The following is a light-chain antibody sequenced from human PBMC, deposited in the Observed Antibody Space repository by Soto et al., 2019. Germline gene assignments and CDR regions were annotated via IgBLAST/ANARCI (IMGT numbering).Light chain of an antibody. CDR2: AAS. CDR3: QNYNRLPRT. V-gene: IGKV1-27*01. Sequence: DIQMTQSPSSLSASIGDRVTISCRASQGISNDLAWYQQKPGKVPYLLIYAASTSHSGVPSRFRGSGSGTDVTLTISSLQAEEVATYYCQNYNRLPRTFSQGTQGHIK. CDR1: QGISND. J-gene: IGKJ1*01.